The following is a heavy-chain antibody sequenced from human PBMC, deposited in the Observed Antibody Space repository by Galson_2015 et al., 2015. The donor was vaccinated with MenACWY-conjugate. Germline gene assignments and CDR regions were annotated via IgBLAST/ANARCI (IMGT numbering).Heavy chain of an antibody. V-gene: IGHV4-59*08. D-gene: IGHD7-27*01. CDR3: ARLPTWGSSFGYFDY. Sequence: LSLTCTVSGGSISRHHWSWFRQPPGKGLEWIAYIHDTGSLKDNPSLKSRVTMSADKSNNQFSLRLISVTAADTAVYYCARLPTWGSSFGYFDYWGQGILVAVSS. CDR2: IHDTGSL. CDR1: GGSISRHH. J-gene: IGHJ4*02.